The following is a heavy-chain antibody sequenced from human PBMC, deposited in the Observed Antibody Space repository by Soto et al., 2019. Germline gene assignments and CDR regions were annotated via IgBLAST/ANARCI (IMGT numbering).Heavy chain of an antibody. Sequence: PSETLSLTCTVSGGSISSSSYYWGWIRQPPGKGLEWIGSIYYSGSTYYNPSLKSRVTISVDTSKNQFSLKLSSVTAADTAVYYCARLYVGFGLDFWGQGTTVTVSS. CDR1: GGSISSSSYY. CDR3: ARLYVGFGLDF. J-gene: IGHJ6*02. D-gene: IGHD3-16*01. CDR2: IYYSGST. V-gene: IGHV4-39*01.